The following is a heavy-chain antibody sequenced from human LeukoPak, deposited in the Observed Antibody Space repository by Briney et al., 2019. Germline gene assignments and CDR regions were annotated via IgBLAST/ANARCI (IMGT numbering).Heavy chain of an antibody. CDR1: GYTFTSYA. CDR2: INAGNGNT. Sequence: GASVKVSCKASGYTFTSYAMHWVRQAPGQRLEWMGWINAGNGNTKYSQKFQGRVTITRDTSASTAYMELSSLRSEDTAVYYCARSPKFGGPCYYWGQGTLVTVSS. D-gene: IGHD3-10*01. V-gene: IGHV1-3*01. J-gene: IGHJ4*02. CDR3: ARSPKFGGPCYY.